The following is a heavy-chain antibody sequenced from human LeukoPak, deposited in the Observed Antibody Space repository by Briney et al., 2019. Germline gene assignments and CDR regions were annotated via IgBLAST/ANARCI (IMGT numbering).Heavy chain of an antibody. CDR2: IYYSGST. CDR1: GGSISSGDYY. J-gene: IGHJ4*02. CDR3: ARARRDGYNKTPDY. D-gene: IGHD5-24*01. Sequence: SQTLSLTCTVSGGSISSGDYYWSWIRQPPGKGLEWIGYIYYSGSTNYNPSLKGRVTISVDTSKNQFSLKLSSVTAADTAVYYCARARRDGYNKTPDYWGQGTLVTVSS. V-gene: IGHV4-30-4*08.